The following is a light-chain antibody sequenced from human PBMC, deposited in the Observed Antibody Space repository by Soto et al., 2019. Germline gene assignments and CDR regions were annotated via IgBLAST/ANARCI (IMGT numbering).Light chain of an antibody. CDR2: DAS. J-gene: IGKJ1*01. V-gene: IGKV1-39*01. CDR3: QQSDSTPWT. Sequence: QSPSLRDRVTVSARASQRISCCLDWYQQKPGKAPKFLIYDASSLESGVPSRFSGSGSGTDFTLTISSLQPEDFATYYCQQSDSTPWTFGQGTKVDVK. CDR1: QRISCC.